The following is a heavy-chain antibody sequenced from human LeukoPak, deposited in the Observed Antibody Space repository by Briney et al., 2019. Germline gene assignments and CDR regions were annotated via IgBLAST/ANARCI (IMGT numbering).Heavy chain of an antibody. CDR1: GFIFISYG. CDR3: AKDRYYYDSSGYSYFDY. D-gene: IGHD3-22*01. CDR2: ISYDGSNK. Sequence: GGPLRLSCAASGFIFISYGMHWVRQAPGKGLEWVALISYDGSNKYYADSVKGRFTISRVNSKNTLYLQMSSLRAEDTAVYYCAKDRYYYDSSGYSYFDYWGQGTLVTVSS. V-gene: IGHV3-30*18. J-gene: IGHJ4*02.